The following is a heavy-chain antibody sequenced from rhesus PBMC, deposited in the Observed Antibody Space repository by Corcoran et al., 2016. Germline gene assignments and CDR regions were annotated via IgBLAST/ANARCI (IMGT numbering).Heavy chain of an antibody. V-gene: IGHV4-169*02. J-gene: IGHJ4*01. D-gene: IGHD7-45*01. CDR3: ASGGSNGGPLDY. Sequence: QLQLQESGPGLVKPSETLSVTCAVSGGSISRSSWSWIRQAPGQGLGWIGYIYGSGSRTNYNPSLKRRVTLSVDKAKNQLARKLSSGTAADTAVYYGASGGSNGGPLDYWGQGVLVTVSS. CDR1: GGSISRSS. CDR2: IYGSGSRT.